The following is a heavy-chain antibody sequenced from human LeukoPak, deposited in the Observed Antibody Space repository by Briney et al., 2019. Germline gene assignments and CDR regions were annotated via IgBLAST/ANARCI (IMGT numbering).Heavy chain of an antibody. CDR2: ISAYNGNT. CDR1: GYTFTSYG. CDR3: ARDSGTTGEVKFDP. J-gene: IGHJ5*02. Sequence: ASVKVSCKASGYTFTSYGISWVRQAPGQGLEWMGWISAYNGNTKYAQKFQDRVTMTTDTSTSTALMELRSLRSDDTAVYYCARDSGTTGEVKFDPWGQGILVTVSS. V-gene: IGHV1-18*01. D-gene: IGHD3-10*01.